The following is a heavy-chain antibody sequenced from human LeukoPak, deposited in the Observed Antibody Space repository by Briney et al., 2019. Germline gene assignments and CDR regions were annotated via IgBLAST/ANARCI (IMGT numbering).Heavy chain of an antibody. V-gene: IGHV3-21*01. CDR2: ISSSSSYI. D-gene: IGHD6-19*01. Sequence: PGGSLRLSCAASGFTFSSYSMNWVRQAPGKGLEWVSSISSSSSYIYYADSVKGRFTTSRDNAKNSLYLQMNSLRAEDTAVYYCARDFGWYGAFDIWGQGTMVTVSS. CDR3: ARDFGWYGAFDI. J-gene: IGHJ3*02. CDR1: GFTFSSYS.